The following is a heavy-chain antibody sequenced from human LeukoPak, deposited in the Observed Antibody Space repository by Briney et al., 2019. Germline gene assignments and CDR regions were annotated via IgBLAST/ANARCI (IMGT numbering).Heavy chain of an antibody. V-gene: IGHV1-46*01. J-gene: IGHJ4*02. D-gene: IGHD1-26*01. CDR2: INPSGGST. CDR1: GYTFTSYD. Sequence: ASVKVSCKASGYTFTSYDINWVRQAPGQGLEWMGIINPSGGSTSYAQKFQGRVTMTRDTSTSTVYMELSSLRSEDTAVYYCARYRRSGSYLDYWGQGTLVTVSS. CDR3: ARYRRSGSYLDY.